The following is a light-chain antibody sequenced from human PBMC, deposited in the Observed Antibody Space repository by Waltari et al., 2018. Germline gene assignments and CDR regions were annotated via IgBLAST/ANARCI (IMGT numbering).Light chain of an antibody. CDR2: DAS. V-gene: IGKV3-11*01. CDR3: QQRVSWPVT. J-gene: IGKJ2*01. Sequence: EIVLTQSPGTLSVSPGETATLSCRASQAFSNYLGWYQQKPGQPPRPLINDASNRAPGVPARFSGSGSGTDFTLTISSLEPEDFGVYYCQQRVSWPVTFGQGTKLEIK. CDR1: QAFSNY.